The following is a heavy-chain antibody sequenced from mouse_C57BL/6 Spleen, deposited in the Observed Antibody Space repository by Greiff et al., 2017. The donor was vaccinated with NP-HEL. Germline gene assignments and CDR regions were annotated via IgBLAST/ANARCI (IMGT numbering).Heavy chain of an antibody. CDR2: IYPSDSET. CDR1: GYTFTSYW. Sequence: VQLQQPGAELVRPGSSVKLSCKASGYTFTSYWMDWVKQRPGQGLEWIGNIYPSDSETHYNQKFKDKATLTVDKSSSTAYMQLSSLTSEDSAVYYCARAGITGTYFDVWGTGTTVTVSS. D-gene: IGHD4-1*01. J-gene: IGHJ1*03. CDR3: ARAGITGTYFDV. V-gene: IGHV1-61*01.